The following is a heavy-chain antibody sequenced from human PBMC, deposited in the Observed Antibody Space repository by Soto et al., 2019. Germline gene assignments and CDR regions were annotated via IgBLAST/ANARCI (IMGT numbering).Heavy chain of an antibody. CDR1: GGSIFSFY. CDR3: ARVGGGVWSPGREP. CDR2: IYTTGSS. D-gene: IGHD3-10*01. V-gene: IGHV4-4*07. Sequence: SETLSLTCTVSGGSIFSFYWTRIRQPAGKGLEWIGRIYTTGSSNYNPSLKGRVSMSVDTSKNQFSMNLISVTAADTAVYYCARVGGGVWSPGREPWGQGILVTVSS. J-gene: IGHJ5*02.